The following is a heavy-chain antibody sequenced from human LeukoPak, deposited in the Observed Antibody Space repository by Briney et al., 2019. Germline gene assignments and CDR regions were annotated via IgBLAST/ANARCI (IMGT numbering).Heavy chain of an antibody. J-gene: IGHJ4*02. CDR3: VRGPPTPGFFHFFF. D-gene: IGHD2-15*01. Sequence: PGGSLRLSCAVSGLTVSSNFISWVRQAPGKGLEGVSVIYSGGRTYYAGSVKGRFTISRDNSKNTVDLQMSSLRVDDSAIYYCVRGPPTPGFFHFFFWGQGTLATVSS. CDR2: IYSGGRT. CDR1: GLTVSSNF. V-gene: IGHV3-66*01.